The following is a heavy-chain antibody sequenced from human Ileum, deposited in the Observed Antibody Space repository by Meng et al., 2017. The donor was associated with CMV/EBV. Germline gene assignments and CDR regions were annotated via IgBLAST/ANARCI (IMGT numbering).Heavy chain of an antibody. Sequence: WGSGRGLLHPGGSSRLSCAASGFTFTTYAMTWVRQAPGKGLEWVSTINPSGGITYYADSVKGRFTISRDNSKNTMYLQMSSLRAEDTALYFCAKGGRPTGFDPWGQGTLVTVSS. D-gene: IGHD4-17*01. CDR2: INPSGGIT. CDR1: GFTFTTYA. V-gene: IGHV3-23*01. CDR3: AKGGRPTGFDP. J-gene: IGHJ5*02.